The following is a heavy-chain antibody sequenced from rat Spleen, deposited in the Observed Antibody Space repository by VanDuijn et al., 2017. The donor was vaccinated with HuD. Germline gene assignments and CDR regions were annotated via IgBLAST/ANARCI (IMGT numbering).Heavy chain of an antibody. Sequence: EVQLVESDGGLVQPGKSLKLSCAASGFTFSDYYMAWVRQAPTKGLEWVATISYDGSSTYYRDSVKGRFTISRENAKSTLYLQMDSLRSEDTATYYCTTENYWFAYWGQGTLVTVSS. D-gene: IGHD1-10*01. CDR3: TTENYWFAY. CDR1: GFTFSDYY. V-gene: IGHV5-20*01. J-gene: IGHJ3*01. CDR2: ISYDGSST.